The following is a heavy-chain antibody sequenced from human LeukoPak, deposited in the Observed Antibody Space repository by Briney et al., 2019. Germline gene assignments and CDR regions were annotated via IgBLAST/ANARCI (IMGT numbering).Heavy chain of an antibody. D-gene: IGHD2-21*02. J-gene: IGHJ3*01. CDR1: GFTFSPYW. Sequence: GGSLRLSCAASGFTFSPYWMHWVRQGPGKGLVWVARIDSDGSSTIYADSVKGRLTISRGNAQNALYLQMDSLRAEDTAVYYCARGGGDHAFDVWGQGTMVTVSS. CDR2: IDSDGSST. CDR3: ARGGGDHAFDV. V-gene: IGHV3-74*01.